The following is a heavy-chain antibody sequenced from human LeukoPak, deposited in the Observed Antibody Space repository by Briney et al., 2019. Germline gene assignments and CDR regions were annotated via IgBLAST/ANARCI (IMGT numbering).Heavy chain of an antibody. J-gene: IGHJ4*02. D-gene: IGHD4-17*01. CDR3: ASGSYGEVFDY. CDR2: IYYSGST. CDR1: GGSISSGDYY. Sequence: PSETLSLTCTVSGGSISSGDYYWSWVRQPPGTGLEWVGYIYYSGSTYYNPSLKSRVTTSVDTSKNQFSLKLSSVTAADTAVYYCASGSYGEVFDYWGQGTLVTVSS. V-gene: IGHV4-30-4*01.